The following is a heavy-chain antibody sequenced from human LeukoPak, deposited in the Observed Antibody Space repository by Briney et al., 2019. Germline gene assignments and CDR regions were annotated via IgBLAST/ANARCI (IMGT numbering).Heavy chain of an antibody. J-gene: IGHJ6*02. Sequence: PGGSLRLSCASSGFTFRSYAMHWVRQAPGKGLEWVAGASYDGGEKYYADSVRGRFTISRDNSKYTVYLQMSSLRAEDTAVFHCATGTTGTTWSYGMDVWGQGTTVTVSS. CDR2: ASYDGGEK. V-gene: IGHV3-30*04. CDR3: ATGTTGTTWSYGMDV. D-gene: IGHD1-1*01. CDR1: GFTFRSYA.